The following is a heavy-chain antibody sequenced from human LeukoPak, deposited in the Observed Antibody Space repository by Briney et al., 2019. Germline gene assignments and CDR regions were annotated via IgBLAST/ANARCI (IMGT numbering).Heavy chain of an antibody. CDR3: AQDGGIEARLTDY. CDR2: ISGSGGST. CDR1: GFTFSSSA. D-gene: IGHD6-6*01. J-gene: IGHJ4*02. Sequence: PGGSLRLSCAASGFTFSSSAMSWVRQAPGKGLEWVSAISGSGGSTYYADSVKGRFTISRDNSKNTLYLQMNSLRAEDTALYYCAQDGGIEARLTDYWGQGTLVTVSS. V-gene: IGHV3-23*01.